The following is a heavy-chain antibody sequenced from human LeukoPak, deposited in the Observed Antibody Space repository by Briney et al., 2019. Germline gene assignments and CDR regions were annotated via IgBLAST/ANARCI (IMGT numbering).Heavy chain of an antibody. Sequence: GASVKVSCKASGYDFINYGISWVRQAPGQGLEWMGWRSIYNGNTDYKLQGRVTMTTDTSTSTVYMEVRSLRSDDTAVYYCARGGPFPSGSSSREYYLDYWGQGTLVTVS. V-gene: IGHV1-18*01. CDR2: RSIYNGNT. D-gene: IGHD6-6*01. CDR1: GYDFINYG. J-gene: IGHJ4*02. CDR3: ARGGPFPSGSSSREYYLDY.